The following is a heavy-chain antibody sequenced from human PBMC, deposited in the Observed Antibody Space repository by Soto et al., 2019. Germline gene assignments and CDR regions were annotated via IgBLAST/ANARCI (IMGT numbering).Heavy chain of an antibody. CDR1: GFSLSTRGVG. CDR3: AHSRGGWNLATMDV. J-gene: IGHJ6*02. CDR2: IYWDDET. V-gene: IGHV2-5*02. Sequence: QITLKESGPTLVKPTQTLTLTCTFSGFSLSTRGVGVGWIRQPPGKALEWLALIYWDDETRYSPSLKSRLTTTKDTSKNQVVLTMTNMDPVDTATYYCAHSRGGWNLATMDVWGQGTTVTVSS. D-gene: IGHD6-19*01.